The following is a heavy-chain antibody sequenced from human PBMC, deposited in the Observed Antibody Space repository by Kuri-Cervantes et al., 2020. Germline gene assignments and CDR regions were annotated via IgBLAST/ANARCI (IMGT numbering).Heavy chain of an antibody. Sequence: GSLRLSCTVSGGSISSYYWSWIRQPPGKGLEWIGYIYYSGSTNYNPSLKSRVTISVDTSKNQFSLKLSSVTAADTAVYCCAREGQLVPENFFDYWGLGTLVTVSS. CDR3: AREGQLVPENFFDY. CDR2: IYYSGST. J-gene: IGHJ4*02. CDR1: GGSISSYY. D-gene: IGHD6-13*01. V-gene: IGHV4-59*13.